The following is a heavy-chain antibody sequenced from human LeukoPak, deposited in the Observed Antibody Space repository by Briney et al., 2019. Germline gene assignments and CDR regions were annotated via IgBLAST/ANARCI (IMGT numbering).Heavy chain of an antibody. V-gene: IGHV3-21*01. D-gene: IGHD3-10*02. CDR2: ISSSSSYI. CDR3: ARGNYYVLYYFDY. Sequence: GGSLRLSCAASGFTFSSYSMNWVRQAPGKGLEWVSSISSSSSYIYYADSVKGRFTISRDNAKNSLYLQMNSLRAEDTAVYYCARGNYYVLYYFDYWGQGTLVTVSS. CDR1: GFTFSSYS. J-gene: IGHJ4*02.